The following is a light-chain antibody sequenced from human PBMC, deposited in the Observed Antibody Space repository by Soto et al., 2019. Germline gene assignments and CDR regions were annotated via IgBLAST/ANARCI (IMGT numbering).Light chain of an antibody. Sequence: QSVLTQPPSVSAAPGQKVTISRSGSSSNIGGNSVSWYQQLPGTAPKLLIYDDTKRPSGIPDRFSGSKSGTSATLGITGFQTGDEADYYCGSWDSSLSAYVFGTGTKVTVL. V-gene: IGLV1-51*01. CDR2: DDT. CDR1: SSNIGGNS. J-gene: IGLJ1*01. CDR3: GSWDSSLSAYV.